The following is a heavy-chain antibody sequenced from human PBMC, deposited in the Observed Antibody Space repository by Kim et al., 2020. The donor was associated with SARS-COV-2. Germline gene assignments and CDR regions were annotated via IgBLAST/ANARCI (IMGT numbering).Heavy chain of an antibody. CDR2: IDPNDGVT. Sequence: ASVKVSCGTSGYTFTTYGLSWVRQAPGQGLEWMGWIDPNDGVTNYTQKIQGRVTMTTDTSTSTAYMELRSLRSDDTAVYYCARDVRHGLDMWGQGTMVIVSS. J-gene: IGHJ3*02. V-gene: IGHV1-18*01. CDR3: ARDVRHGLDM. D-gene: IGHD2-8*01. CDR1: GYTFTTYG.